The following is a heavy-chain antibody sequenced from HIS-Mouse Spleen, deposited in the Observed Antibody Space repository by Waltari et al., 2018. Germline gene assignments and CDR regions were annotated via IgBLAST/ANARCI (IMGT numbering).Heavy chain of an antibody. CDR3: ARASRDLLLPRYFDL. CDR1: GGPISSYY. J-gene: IGHJ2*01. V-gene: IGHV4-59*01. Sequence: QVQLQESGPGLVKPSETLSLPCTVSGGPISSYYWSWIRQPPGKGLEWIGYYSGSTNYNPSLKSRVTISVDTSKNQFSLKLSSVTAADTAVYYCARASRDLLLPRYFDLWGRGTLVTVSS. CDR2: YYSGST.